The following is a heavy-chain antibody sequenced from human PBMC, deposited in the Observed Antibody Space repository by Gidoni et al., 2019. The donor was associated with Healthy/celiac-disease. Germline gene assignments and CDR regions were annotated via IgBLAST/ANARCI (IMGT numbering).Heavy chain of an antibody. V-gene: IGHV3-49*03. Sequence: EVQLVRSGVGLEQPGRSSRLSCTASGFNFGDYAMSWFRRAPGKGLEWVGFSRSKAYGGTTEYAASVKGRFTISSDDSRSIAYLQMNGLKTEDTAVYYCTGEPLLYFDWPPFDYWGQGTLVTVSS. D-gene: IGHD3-9*01. J-gene: IGHJ4*02. CDR2: SRSKAYGGTT. CDR1: GFNFGDYA. CDR3: TGEPLLYFDWPPFDY.